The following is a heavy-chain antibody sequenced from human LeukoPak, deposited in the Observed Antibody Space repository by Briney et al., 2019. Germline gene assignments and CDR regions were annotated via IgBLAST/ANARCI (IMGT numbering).Heavy chain of an antibody. J-gene: IGHJ4*02. V-gene: IGHV3-33*01. CDR3: ARDNGHSSGWYYFDY. D-gene: IGHD6-19*01. Sequence: PGGSLRLSCAASGFTFSSYGMHWVRQAPGKGLEWVAVIWYDGSNKYYADPVKGRFTISRDNSKNTLYLQMNSLRAEDTAVYYCARDNGHSSGWYYFDYWGQGTLVTVSS. CDR2: IWYDGSNK. CDR1: GFTFSSYG.